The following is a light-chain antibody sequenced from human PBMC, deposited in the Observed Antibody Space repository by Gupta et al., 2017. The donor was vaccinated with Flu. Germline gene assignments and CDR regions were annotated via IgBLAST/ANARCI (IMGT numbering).Light chain of an antibody. J-gene: IGLJ1*01. Sequence: HSLVSLPPSASGTPGQEITISCSGSNSNVASNPVAWYQQVPGTAHKLLIYSDRFRPPGVTDRFSGSTSGASASLAITVLQSEDEGDYYCVTWDDSLDGQVFGTGTKVTVL. V-gene: IGLV1-44*01. CDR3: VTWDDSLDGQV. CDR2: SDR. CDR1: NSNVASNP.